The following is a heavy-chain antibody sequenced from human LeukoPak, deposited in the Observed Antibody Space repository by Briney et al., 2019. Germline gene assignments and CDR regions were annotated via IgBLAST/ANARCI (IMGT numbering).Heavy chain of an antibody. D-gene: IGHD3-10*01. CDR1: GGSFSGYY. CDR2: INHSGST. CDR3: ASPLNDGSGSPYYFDY. J-gene: IGHJ4*02. Sequence: PSETLSLTCAVCGGSFSGYYWSWIRQPPGKGLEWIGEINHSGSTNYNPSLKSRVTISVDTSKNQFSLKLSSVTAADTAVYYCASPLNDGSGSPYYFDYWGQGTLVTVSS. V-gene: IGHV4-34*01.